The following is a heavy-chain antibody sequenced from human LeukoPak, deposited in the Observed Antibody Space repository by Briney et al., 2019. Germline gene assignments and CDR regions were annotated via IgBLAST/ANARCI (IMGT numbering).Heavy chain of an antibody. CDR1: GFTFSSYS. V-gene: IGHV3-21*01. J-gene: IGHJ4*02. CDR3: ARGSFGYSYPPPIDY. Sequence: PGGSLRLSCAASGFTFSSYSMNWVRQAPGKGLEWVSSISSSSSYIYYADSVKGRFTISRDNAKNSLYLQMNSLRAEDTAVYYCARGSFGYSYPPPIDYRGQGTLVTVSS. CDR2: ISSSSSYI. D-gene: IGHD5-18*01.